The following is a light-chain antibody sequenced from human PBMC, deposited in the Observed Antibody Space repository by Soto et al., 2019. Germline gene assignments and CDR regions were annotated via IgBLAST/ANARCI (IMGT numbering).Light chain of an antibody. CDR3: QQFGSSPFT. CDR1: QSVSSSY. CDR2: GTS. Sequence: EIVLTQSPGTLSLSPGERATLSCRASQSVSSSYLAWYQQKLGQAPRLLIYGTSSRATGIPDRFSGSGSGTDFTLTFSRLEPEDFAVYYCQQFGSSPFTFGPGTIVDVK. V-gene: IGKV3-20*01. J-gene: IGKJ3*01.